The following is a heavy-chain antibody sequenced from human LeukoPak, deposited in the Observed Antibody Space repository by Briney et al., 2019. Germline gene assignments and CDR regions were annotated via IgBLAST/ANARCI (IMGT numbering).Heavy chain of an antibody. J-gene: IGHJ1*01. CDR1: GYTFTSYG. CDR3: ARVPLHDDSGHYYPH. Sequence: ASVKVSCKTSGYTFTSYGMHWVRQAPGQSLEWMGWINGGNGNTKYSEKFQGRVTIIKDTSASTAYMELSSLRSEDTAVYYCARVPLHDDSGHYYPHWGQGTLVTVSS. V-gene: IGHV1-3*01. D-gene: IGHD3-22*01. CDR2: INGGNGNT.